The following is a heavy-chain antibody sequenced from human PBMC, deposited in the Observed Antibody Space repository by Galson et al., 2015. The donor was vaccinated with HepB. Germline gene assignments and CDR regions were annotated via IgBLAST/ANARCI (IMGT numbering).Heavy chain of an antibody. Sequence: SLRLSCAASGFTFASSAMSWVRQAPGNVLQWVSAISGSGGSTYYADSVRGRFTISRDNSKNMLYLQMNSLRAEDTAVYYCAQEGAAAGPNWFDPWGQGTLVTVSS. J-gene: IGHJ5*02. D-gene: IGHD6-13*01. V-gene: IGHV3-23*01. CDR2: ISGSGGST. CDR3: AQEGAAAGPNWFDP. CDR1: GFTFASSA.